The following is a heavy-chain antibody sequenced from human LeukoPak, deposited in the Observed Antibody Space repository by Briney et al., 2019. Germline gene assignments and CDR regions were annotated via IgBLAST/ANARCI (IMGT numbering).Heavy chain of an antibody. CDR2: IYSGGST. J-gene: IGHJ4*02. D-gene: IGHD2-2*01. CDR3: ARFALWDCSSTSGPDY. Sequence: GGSLRLSCAASGFTVSSNYMSWVRQAPGKGLEWVSVIYSGGSTYYADSVKGRFTISRDNSKNTLYLQMNSLRAEDTAVYYCARFALWDCSSTSGPDYWGQGTLVTVSS. CDR1: GFTVSSNY. V-gene: IGHV3-53*01.